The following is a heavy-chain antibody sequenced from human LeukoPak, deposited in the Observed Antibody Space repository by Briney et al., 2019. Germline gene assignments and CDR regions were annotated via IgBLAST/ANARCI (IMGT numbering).Heavy chain of an antibody. V-gene: IGHV4-61*02. CDR1: GGSISSSSYY. D-gene: IGHD5-12*01. J-gene: IGHJ3*02. CDR2: IYTSGST. CDR3: ASRYSGYDFLDAFDI. Sequence: SETLSLTCTVSGGSISSSSYYWSWIRQPAGKGLEWIGRIYTSGSTNYNPSLKSRVTISVDTSKNQFSLKLSSVTAADTAVYYCASRYSGYDFLDAFDIWGQGTMVTVSS.